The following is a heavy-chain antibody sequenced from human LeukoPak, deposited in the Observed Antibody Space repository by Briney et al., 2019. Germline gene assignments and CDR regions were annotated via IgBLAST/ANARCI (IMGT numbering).Heavy chain of an antibody. Sequence: GGSLRLSCAASGFTFSSYSMNWVRQAPGKGLEWVSSISSSSSYIYYADSVKGRFTISRDNAKNSLYLQMNSLRAEDTAVYYCAVDGGNYYFDYWGQGTLVTVSS. CDR1: GFTFSSYS. CDR2: ISSSSSYI. D-gene: IGHD3-16*01. J-gene: IGHJ4*02. CDR3: AVDGGNYYFDY. V-gene: IGHV3-21*01.